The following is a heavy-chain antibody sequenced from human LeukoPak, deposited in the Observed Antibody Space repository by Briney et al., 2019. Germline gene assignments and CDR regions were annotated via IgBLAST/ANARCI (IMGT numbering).Heavy chain of an antibody. D-gene: IGHD5-24*01. J-gene: IGHJ4*02. CDR1: GGSISSHY. Sequence: SETLSLTCTVSGGSISSHYWSWIRQPPGKGLEWIGYIYYSGSTNYNPSLKSRVTISVDTSKNQLSLKLSSVTAADTAVYYCARESDGDGYYFDYWGQGTLVTVSS. CDR2: IYYSGST. CDR3: ARESDGDGYYFDY. V-gene: IGHV4-59*11.